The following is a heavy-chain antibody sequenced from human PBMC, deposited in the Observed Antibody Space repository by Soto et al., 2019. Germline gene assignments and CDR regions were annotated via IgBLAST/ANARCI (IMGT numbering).Heavy chain of an antibody. J-gene: IGHJ6*02. CDR2: IYYSGST. V-gene: IGHV4-59*01. D-gene: IGHD3-10*01. Sequence: SETLSLTCTVSGGSISSYYWSWIRQPPGKGLEWIGYIYYSGSTNYNPSLKSRVTISVDTSKNQFSLKLSSVTAADTAVYYCGRGGSSMVRGVIDYYYYGMDVWGQGTTVTISS. CDR1: GGSISSYY. CDR3: GRGGSSMVRGVIDYYYYGMDV.